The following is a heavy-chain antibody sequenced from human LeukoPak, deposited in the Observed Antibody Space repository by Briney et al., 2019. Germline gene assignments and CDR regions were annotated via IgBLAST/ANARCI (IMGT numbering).Heavy chain of an antibody. CDR2: FDPEDGET. J-gene: IGHJ4*02. CDR1: GYTLTELS. CDR3: VSGSYLNFDY. D-gene: IGHD3-10*01. Sequence: ASVKVSCKVSGYTLTELSMHWVRQAPGKGLEWMGGFDPEDGETIYAQKFQGRVTMTEETSTDTAYMELSSLRSEDTAVYYCVSGSYLNFDYWGQGTLVTVSS. V-gene: IGHV1-24*01.